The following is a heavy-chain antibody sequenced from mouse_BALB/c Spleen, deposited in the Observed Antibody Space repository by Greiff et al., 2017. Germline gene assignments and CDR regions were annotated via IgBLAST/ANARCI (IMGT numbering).Heavy chain of an antibody. CDR2: ISSGSSTI. Sequence: EVKLMESGGGLVQPGGSRKLSCAASGFTFSSFGMHWVRQAPEKGLEWVAYISSGSSTIYYADTVKGRFTISRDTPKNTLFLQMTSLRSEDTAMYYCARSHYGSSPWFAYWGQGTLVTVSA. J-gene: IGHJ3*01. D-gene: IGHD1-1*01. CDR3: ARSHYGSSPWFAY. V-gene: IGHV5-17*02. CDR1: GFTFSSFG.